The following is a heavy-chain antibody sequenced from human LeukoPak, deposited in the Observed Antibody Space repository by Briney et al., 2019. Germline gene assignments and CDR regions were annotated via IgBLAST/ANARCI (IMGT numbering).Heavy chain of an antibody. D-gene: IGHD3-10*01. CDR1: GFTFSTYG. Sequence: GGSLRLSXAASGFTFSTYGMHWVCQAPGKGLEWVAFIRSDGSNKYYADSMKGRFAISRDNSKNTLYLQMNSLRAEDTAVYYCAKETRFGNFDWGQGTLVTVSS. J-gene: IGHJ4*02. CDR2: IRSDGSNK. CDR3: AKETRFGNFD. V-gene: IGHV3-30*02.